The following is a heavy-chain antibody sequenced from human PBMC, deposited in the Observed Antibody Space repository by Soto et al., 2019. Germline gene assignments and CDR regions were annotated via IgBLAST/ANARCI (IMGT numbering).Heavy chain of an antibody. J-gene: IGHJ5*02. D-gene: IGHD6-13*01. V-gene: IGHV1-69*06. Sequence: VQLVQSGAEVKKPGSSVKVSCKASGGTFSSLGFSWVRQAPGEGLEWMGGITPMNGPANYAQKFQGRVTITADRSTSTVFMDLSSLRPEDTAVYYCSRDPPYRSIWYGGWIDPWGQGTLVTVSS. CDR3: SRDPPYRSIWYGGWIDP. CDR1: GGTFSSLG. CDR2: ITPMNGPA.